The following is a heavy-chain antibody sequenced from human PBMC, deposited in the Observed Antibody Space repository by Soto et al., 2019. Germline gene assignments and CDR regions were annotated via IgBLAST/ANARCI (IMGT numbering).Heavy chain of an antibody. V-gene: IGHV3-11*06. Sequence: GSLRLSCAASGFTFSDYYLSWIRQAPGTGLEWVSYISSSSSYTNYADSVKGRFTISRDNAKNSLYLQMNSLRAEDTAVYYCARGQTYYYDSSDYYPFDYWGQGTLVTVSS. CDR3: ARGQTYYYDSSDYYPFDY. CDR1: GFTFSDYY. J-gene: IGHJ4*02. D-gene: IGHD3-22*01. CDR2: ISSSSSYT.